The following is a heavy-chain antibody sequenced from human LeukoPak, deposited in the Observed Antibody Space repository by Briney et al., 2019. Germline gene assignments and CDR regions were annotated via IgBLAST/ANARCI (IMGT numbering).Heavy chain of an antibody. J-gene: IGHJ4*02. CDR3: ARVPIDYGDYEVGFDY. CDR2: MNPNSGNT. V-gene: IGHV1-8*01. Sequence: GASVTVSCKASGYTFTSYDINWVRQAPGQGREWMGWMNPNSGNTGYAQKFQGRVTMPTNTSIGTAYMELSSLRSEDTAVYYCARVPIDYGDYEVGFDYWGQGTLVTVSS. D-gene: IGHD4-17*01. CDR1: GYTFTSYD.